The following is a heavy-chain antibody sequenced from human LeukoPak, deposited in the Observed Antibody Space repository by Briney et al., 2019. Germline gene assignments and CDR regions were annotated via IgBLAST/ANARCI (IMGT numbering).Heavy chain of an antibody. D-gene: IGHD3-3*01. Sequence: ASVKVSCKASGYTFTGHFMHWVRQAPGQGLEWMGWMNPNSGNTGYAQKFQGRVTITRNTSISTAYMELSSLRSEDTAVYYCASYDFWSGYFWGQGTLVTVSS. CDR1: GYTFTGHF. V-gene: IGHV1-8*03. CDR2: MNPNSGNT. CDR3: ASYDFWSGYF. J-gene: IGHJ4*02.